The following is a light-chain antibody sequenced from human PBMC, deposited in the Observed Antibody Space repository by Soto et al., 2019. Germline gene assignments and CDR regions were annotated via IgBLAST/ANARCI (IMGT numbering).Light chain of an antibody. J-gene: IGLJ7*01. Sequence: QLVLTQSPSASAFLGASVNVTCTLTSGHSSYAIAWHQQQPEKGPRFLMRLNSDGSHSKGDGIPDRFSGSSSGAERYLIISSLQSEDEADYYCQTWGRGIVVFGGGTQLTVL. CDR2: LNSDGSH. V-gene: IGLV4-69*02. CDR1: SGHSSYA. CDR3: QTWGRGIVV.